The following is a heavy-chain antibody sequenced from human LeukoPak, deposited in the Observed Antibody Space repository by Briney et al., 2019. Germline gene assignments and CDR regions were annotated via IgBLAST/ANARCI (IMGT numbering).Heavy chain of an antibody. CDR2: ISVYNGNT. CDR1: GYTFSIYG. V-gene: IGHV1-18*01. CDR3: ARGLATYDSSGYTAFDI. D-gene: IGHD3-22*01. J-gene: IGHJ3*02. Sequence: ASVKVSCKASGYTFSIYGLSWVRQAPGQGLEWMGWISVYNGNTNYAQKFQGTVTMTRDTSISTAYMELSRLRSDDTAVYYCARGLATYDSSGYTAFDIWGQGTMVTVSS.